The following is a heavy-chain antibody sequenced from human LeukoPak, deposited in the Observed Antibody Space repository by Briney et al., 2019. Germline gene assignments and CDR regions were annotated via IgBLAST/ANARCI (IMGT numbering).Heavy chain of an antibody. CDR1: GFTFSTYW. CDR2: ISGSGGST. D-gene: IGHD3-10*01. Sequence: GGSLRLSCAASGFTFSTYWMSWVRQAPGKGLEWVSAISGSGGSTYYADSVKGRFTISRDNSKNTLYLQMNSLRAEDTAVYYCSYGSGSYYTPSFDYWGQGTLVTVSS. V-gene: IGHV3-23*01. CDR3: SYGSGSYYTPSFDY. J-gene: IGHJ4*02.